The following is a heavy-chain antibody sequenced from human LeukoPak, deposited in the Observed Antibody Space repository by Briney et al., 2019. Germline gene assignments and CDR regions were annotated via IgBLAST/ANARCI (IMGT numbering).Heavy chain of an antibody. CDR3: ARDRIVGSSWYGHSYYYYGMDV. J-gene: IGHJ6*02. Sequence: PGGSLRLSCAASGFTFSSYSMNWVRQAPGKGLEWVSYISSSSSTIYYADSVKGRFTISRDNAKNSLYLQMNSLRAEDTAVYYCARDRIVGSSWYGHSYYYYGMDVWGQGTTVTVSS. D-gene: IGHD6-13*01. V-gene: IGHV3-48*04. CDR1: GFTFSSYS. CDR2: ISSSSSTI.